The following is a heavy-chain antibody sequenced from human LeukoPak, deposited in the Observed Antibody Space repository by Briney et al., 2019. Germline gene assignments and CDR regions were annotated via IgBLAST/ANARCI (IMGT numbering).Heavy chain of an antibody. CDR1: GGTFSSYA. V-gene: IGHV1-69*06. D-gene: IGHD3-22*01. CDR3: ARAIYDSSGYSGGDAFDI. Sequence: SVKVSCRASGGTFSSYAISWVRQAPGQGLEWMGGIIPIFGTANYAQKFQGRVTITADKSTSTAYMELSSLRSEDTAVYYCARAIYDSSGYSGGDAFDIWGQGTMVTVSS. J-gene: IGHJ3*02. CDR2: IIPIFGTA.